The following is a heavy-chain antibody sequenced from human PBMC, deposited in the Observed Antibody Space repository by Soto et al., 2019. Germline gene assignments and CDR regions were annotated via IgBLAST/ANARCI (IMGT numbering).Heavy chain of an antibody. CDR3: ATDIGGGSWYSLAY. V-gene: IGHV3-33*03. J-gene: IGHJ4*02. CDR1: GFRFSGYG. Sequence: QVHLVESGGGVVQPGRSLRLACAASGFRFSGYGMQWVRQTPGKGLEWVGVIWYDGSKKYYADSVKGRFTISRDNSRNNGFLQMDSLGVEDTAVYYCATDIGGGSWYSLAYWGPGILVTVSS. D-gene: IGHD2-15*01. CDR2: IWYDGSKK.